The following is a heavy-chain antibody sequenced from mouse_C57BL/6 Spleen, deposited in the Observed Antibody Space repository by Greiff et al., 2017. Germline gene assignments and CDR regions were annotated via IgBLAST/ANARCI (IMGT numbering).Heavy chain of an antibody. CDR1: GYTFTSYW. CDR2: IDPSDSYT. Sequence: VQLQQSGAELVKPGASVKLSCKASGYTFTSYWMQWVKQRPGQGLEWIGEIDPSDSYTNYNQKFKGKATLTVDTSSSTAYMQLSSLTSEDSAVYYCARSPSSSWFAYWGQGTLVTVSA. CDR3: ARSPSSSWFAY. D-gene: IGHD1-1*01. J-gene: IGHJ3*01. V-gene: IGHV1-50*01.